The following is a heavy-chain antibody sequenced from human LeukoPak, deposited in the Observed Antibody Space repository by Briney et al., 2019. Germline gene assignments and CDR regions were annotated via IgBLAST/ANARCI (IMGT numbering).Heavy chain of an antibody. V-gene: IGHV3-33*06. D-gene: IGHD4-11*01. CDR3: AKDAQRGFDYSNSLEH. CDR2: VWSDATKQ. J-gene: IGHJ4*02. Sequence: GGSLRLSCEAPGFTFSHFAMHWVRHGPGEGLEWVAVVWSDATKQYYADSVKGRFTISRDNCRKKVSVQMDRLRAENTAVYYGAKDAQRGFDYSNSLEHWGQGSLVTVSS. CDR1: GFTFSHFA.